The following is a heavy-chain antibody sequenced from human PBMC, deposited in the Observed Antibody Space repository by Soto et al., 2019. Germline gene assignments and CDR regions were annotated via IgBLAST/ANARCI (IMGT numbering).Heavy chain of an antibody. CDR3: ASTVVASEPYYYDGMDV. CDR2: INAGNGNT. CDR1: GYTFTSYA. V-gene: IGHV1-3*01. Sequence: QVQLVQSGAEVKKPGASVKVSCKASGYTFTSYAMHWVRQAPGQRLEWMGWINAGNGNTKYSQKFQGRVTITRDTSAGTDYMELSSLRSEDTAVYYCASTVVASEPYYYDGMDVWGQGTTVTVSS. D-gene: IGHD2-15*01. J-gene: IGHJ6*02.